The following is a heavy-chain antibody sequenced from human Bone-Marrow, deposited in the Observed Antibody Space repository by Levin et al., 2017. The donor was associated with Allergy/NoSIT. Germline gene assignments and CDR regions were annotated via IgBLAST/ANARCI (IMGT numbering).Heavy chain of an antibody. J-gene: IGHJ4*02. D-gene: IGHD2-15*01. Sequence: ASVKVSCKASGGTFSSYAISWVRQAPGQGLEWMGGIIPIFGTANYAQKFQGRVTITADKSTSTAYMELSSLGSEDTAVYYCARDGGYCSGGSCYAVPFDYWGQGTLVTVSS. CDR3: ARDGGYCSGGSCYAVPFDY. V-gene: IGHV1-69*06. CDR2: IIPIFGTA. CDR1: GGTFSSYA.